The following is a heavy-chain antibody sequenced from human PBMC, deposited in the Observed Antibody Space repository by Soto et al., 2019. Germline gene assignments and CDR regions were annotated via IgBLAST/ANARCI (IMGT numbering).Heavy chain of an antibody. CDR2: IYKTGST. CDR1: GVSISSSPYY. CDR3: ARRLGGTIEDL. D-gene: IGHD5-12*01. J-gene: IGHJ2*01. Sequence: QLQLQESGPGLVKPSETLSLTCTVSGVSISSSPYYWNWIRQPPGKGLEWIGTIYKTGSTKNNPSLQSRLTMSIDTSKNQLSLKLTSVTAADTAVYYCARRLGGTIEDLWGRCTHVTVSS. V-gene: IGHV4-39*01.